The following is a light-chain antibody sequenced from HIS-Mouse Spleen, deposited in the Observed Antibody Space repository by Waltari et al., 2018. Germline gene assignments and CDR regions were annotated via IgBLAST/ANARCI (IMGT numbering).Light chain of an antibody. CDR3: YSTDSSGNHRV. CDR2: EDS. CDR1: ALPKKY. J-gene: IGLJ2*01. Sequence: SYELTQPPAVSVSPGQTARITCSGAALPKKYAYWYQQKSGHAPVLVIYEDSKRPSGIPERFSGSSSGTMATLTISGAQVEDEADYYCYSTDSSGNHRVFGGGTKLTVL. V-gene: IGLV3-10*01.